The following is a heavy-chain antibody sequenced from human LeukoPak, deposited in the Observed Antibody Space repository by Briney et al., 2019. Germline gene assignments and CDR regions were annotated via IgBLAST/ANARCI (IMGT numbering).Heavy chain of an antibody. CDR1: GFTFSSYW. V-gene: IGHV3-74*01. Sequence: GGSLRLSCAASGFTFSSYWMHWVRHAPGKGLVWVSRINSDGKSTSYADSVKGRVTISRDNAKNTLSLQVNSLRADDTAVYYCSRGAPHPIDWGQGTLVTVSS. CDR2: INSDGKST. J-gene: IGHJ4*02. D-gene: IGHD3-16*02. CDR3: SRGAPHPID.